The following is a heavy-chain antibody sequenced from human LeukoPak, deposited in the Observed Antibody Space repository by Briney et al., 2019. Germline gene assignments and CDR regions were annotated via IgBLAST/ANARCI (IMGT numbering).Heavy chain of an antibody. CDR1: GYSFSTYA. CDR3: ARNAVGKTDFDY. V-gene: IGHV1-3*01. D-gene: IGHD4-23*01. CDR2: IDAGNGDT. Sequence: GASVKVSCKASGYSFSTYAIHWVRQAPGQRLEWMGWIDAGNGDTSYSPNFQGRVTTSCDTSATTAYMELSRLRSEDTAVYYCARNAVGKTDFDYWGQGTLVSVSS. J-gene: IGHJ4*02.